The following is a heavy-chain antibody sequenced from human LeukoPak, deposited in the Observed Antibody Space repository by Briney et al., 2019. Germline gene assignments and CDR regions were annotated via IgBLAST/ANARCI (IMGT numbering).Heavy chain of an antibody. CDR3: ATQQPDYYDSSGLGFDP. V-gene: IGHV4-39*01. CDR1: GGSISSSSYY. J-gene: IGHJ5*02. CDR2: IYYSGST. D-gene: IGHD3-22*01. Sequence: SETLSLTCTVSGGSISSSSYYWGWIRQPPGKGLGWIGSIYYSGSTYYNPSLKSRVTISVDTSKNQFSLKLSSVTAADTAVYYCATQQPDYYDSSGLGFDPWGQGTLVTVSS.